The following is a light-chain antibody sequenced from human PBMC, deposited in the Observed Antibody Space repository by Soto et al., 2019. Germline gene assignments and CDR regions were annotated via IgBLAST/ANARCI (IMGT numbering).Light chain of an antibody. CDR2: AAS. CDR1: QGISSY. V-gene: IGKV1-9*01. Sequence: IQLTQSPSSLSASVGDRVTITCRASQGISSYLAWYQQKPGKAPKLLIYAASTLQSGVPSRFSGGGSGTDFTLTISSLQPDDFATFYCQQLNSYPRTFGGGTKVEIK. J-gene: IGKJ4*01. CDR3: QQLNSYPRT.